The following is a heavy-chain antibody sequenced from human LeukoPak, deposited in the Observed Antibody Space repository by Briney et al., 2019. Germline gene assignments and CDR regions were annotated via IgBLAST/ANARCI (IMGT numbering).Heavy chain of an antibody. J-gene: IGHJ6*03. CDR1: GYTFTGYY. Sequence: ASVKVSCKASGYTFTGYYMHWVRQAPGQGLEWMGWINPNSGGTDYAQKFQGRVTMTRDTSISTAYMELSSLKSDDTAVYYCARVGTLNYYYYMDVWGKGTTVTVSS. V-gene: IGHV1-2*02. D-gene: IGHD1-14*01. CDR3: ARVGTLNYYYYMDV. CDR2: INPNSGGT.